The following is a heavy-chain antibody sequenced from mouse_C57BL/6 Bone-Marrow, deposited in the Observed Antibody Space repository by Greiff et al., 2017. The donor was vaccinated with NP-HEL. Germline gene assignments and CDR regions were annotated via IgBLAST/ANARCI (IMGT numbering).Heavy chain of an antibody. J-gene: IGHJ4*01. CDR3: TPPYFYAMDY. V-gene: IGHV14-1*01. Sequence: EVKLMESGAELVRPGASVKLSCTASGFNIKDYYMHWVKQRPEQGLEWIGRIDPEDGDTEYAPKFQGKATMTADTSSNPAYLQLSSLTSEDTAVYYCTPPYFYAMDYWGQGTSVTVSS. CDR2: IDPEDGDT. CDR1: GFNIKDYY. D-gene: IGHD2-10*01.